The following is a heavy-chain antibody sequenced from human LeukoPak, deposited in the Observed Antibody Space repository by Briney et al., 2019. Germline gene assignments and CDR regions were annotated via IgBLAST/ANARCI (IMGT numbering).Heavy chain of an antibody. Sequence: GGSLRLSCAASGFTFFTFWMSWVRQAPGKGLEWVANINQDGGEKYYVDSVKGRFTISRDNAKNSLYLQMNSLRAEDTAVYYCAKRSRRLTLVRGVPREDVWGQGTTVTVSS. CDR3: AKRSRRLTLVRGVPREDV. CDR2: INQDGGEK. CDR1: GFTFFTFW. D-gene: IGHD3-10*01. V-gene: IGHV3-7*03. J-gene: IGHJ6*02.